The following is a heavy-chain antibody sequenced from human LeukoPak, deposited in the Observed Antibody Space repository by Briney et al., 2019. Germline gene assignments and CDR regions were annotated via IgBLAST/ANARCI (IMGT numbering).Heavy chain of an antibody. J-gene: IGHJ3*02. CDR3: ARDDYCNDGVPALDI. V-gene: IGHV3-7*01. Sequence: GGSLRLSCAASGLIVNNYWMTWVRQAPGKGLEWVANINQDGSERYYVDSVKGRFTISRDSAKKSLYLQMNSLRVEDTAVYYCARDDYCNDGVPALDIWGQGTTVTVSS. D-gene: IGHD1-1*01. CDR2: INQDGSER. CDR1: GLIVNNYW.